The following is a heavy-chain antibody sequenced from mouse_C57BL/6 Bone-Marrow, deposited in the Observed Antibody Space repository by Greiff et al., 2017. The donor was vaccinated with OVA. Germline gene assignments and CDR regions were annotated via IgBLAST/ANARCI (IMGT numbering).Heavy chain of an antibody. J-gene: IGHJ3*01. Sequence: EVKLVESGGGLVQPGGSLKLSCAASGFSFSDYYMYWVRQTPEKRLEWVAYISNGGGSTYYPDTVKGRFTISRDNAKNTLYLQMSRLKSEDTAMYYCARAILNWDVGFGYWGQGTLVTVSA. D-gene: IGHD4-1*01. CDR3: ARAILNWDVGFGY. V-gene: IGHV5-12*01. CDR1: GFSFSDYY. CDR2: ISNGGGST.